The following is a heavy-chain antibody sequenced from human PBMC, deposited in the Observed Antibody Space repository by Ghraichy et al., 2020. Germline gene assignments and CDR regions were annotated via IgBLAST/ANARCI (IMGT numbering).Heavy chain of an antibody. D-gene: IGHD3-22*01. V-gene: IGHV3-23*01. Sequence: GGSLRLSCAASGFTFSSYAMSWVRQAPGKGLEWVSAISGSGGSTYYADSVKGRFTISRDNSKNTLYLQMNSLRAEDTAVYYCAKDEDPYYYDSSGAYFDYWGQGTLVTVSS. CDR1: GFTFSSYA. CDR3: AKDEDPYYYDSSGAYFDY. CDR2: ISGSGGST. J-gene: IGHJ4*02.